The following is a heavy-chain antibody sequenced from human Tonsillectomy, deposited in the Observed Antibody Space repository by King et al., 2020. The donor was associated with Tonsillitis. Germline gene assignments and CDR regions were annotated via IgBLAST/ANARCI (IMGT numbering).Heavy chain of an antibody. CDR2: INTNTGNP. D-gene: IGHD6-19*01. CDR3: ARGDLVSGWDNYFDY. J-gene: IGHJ4*02. V-gene: IGHV7-4-1*02. Sequence: VQLVESGSELKKPGASVKVSCKASGYTFRTHAMNWVRQAPGQGLEWMGWINTNTGNPTYAQGITGRFVFSLDTSVSTAYLQSSGLKPEDPAVYYCARGDLVSGWDNYFDYWGQGTLVTVSS. CDR1: GYTFRTHA.